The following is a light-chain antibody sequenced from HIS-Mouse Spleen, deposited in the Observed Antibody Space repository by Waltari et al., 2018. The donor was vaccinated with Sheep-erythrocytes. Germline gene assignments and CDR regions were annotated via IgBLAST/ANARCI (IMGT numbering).Light chain of an antibody. V-gene: IGLV2-11*01. J-gene: IGLJ1*01. CDR1: SSDVGGYNY. CDR2: DVS. Sequence: QYALTQPRSVSGSPGQSVTISCTGTSSDVGGYNYVSWYQQHPGKAPKLMIYDVSKRPSGGPDRFSGSKSGNTASLTISGLQAEDEADYYCCSYAGSYNHVFATGTKVTVL. CDR3: CSYAGSYNHV.